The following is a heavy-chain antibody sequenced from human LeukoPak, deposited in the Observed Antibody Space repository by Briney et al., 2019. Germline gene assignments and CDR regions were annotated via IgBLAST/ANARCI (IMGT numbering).Heavy chain of an antibody. CDR1: GGSFSGYY. D-gene: IGHD3-3*01. CDR3: ARVLSYDFWSGQKPWFDP. V-gene: IGHV4-34*01. CDR2: INHSGST. Sequence: SETLSLTCAVYGGSFSGYYWSWIRQPPGKGLEWIGEINHSGSTNYNPSLKSRVTISVDTSKNQFSLKRSSVTAADTAVYYCARVLSYDFWSGQKPWFDPWGQGTLVTVSS. J-gene: IGHJ5*02.